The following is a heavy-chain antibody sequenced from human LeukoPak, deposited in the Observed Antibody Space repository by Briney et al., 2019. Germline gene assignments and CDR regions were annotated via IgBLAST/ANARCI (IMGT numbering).Heavy chain of an antibody. V-gene: IGHV3-23*01. CDR3: AKDRVCTSCFRSFDY. Sequence: GGSLRLSCAASGFTFSSYAMSWVRQAPGKGLEWVSAISGSGGSTYYADSVKGRFTISSDNSKNTLYLQMNSLRAEDTAVYYCAKDRVCTSCFRSFDYWGQGTLVTVSS. D-gene: IGHD2-2*01. CDR1: GFTFSSYA. CDR2: ISGSGGST. J-gene: IGHJ4*02.